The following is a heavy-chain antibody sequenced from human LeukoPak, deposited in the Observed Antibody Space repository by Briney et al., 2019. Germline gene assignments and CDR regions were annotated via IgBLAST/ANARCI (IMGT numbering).Heavy chain of an antibody. CDR1: RGSFNDYA. D-gene: IGHD3-16*01. CDR2: IIPVYSIS. CDR3: ASGGFYRDAEYFYYYNMDV. V-gene: IGHV1-69*01. Sequence: GSSVKVSCKASRGSFNDYAVSWVRQAPGQGLEWMGGIIPVYSISSYAQNFEDRLTLTADAATSSAYMELRSVTSDDTAVYYGASGGFYRDAEYFYYYNMDVWGTGTTDSVSS. J-gene: IGHJ6*03.